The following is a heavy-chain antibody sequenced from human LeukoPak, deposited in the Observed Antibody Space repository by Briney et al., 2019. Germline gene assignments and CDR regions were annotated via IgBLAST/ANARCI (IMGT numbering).Heavy chain of an antibody. CDR1: GGTFSSYA. D-gene: IGHD3-3*01. V-gene: IGHV1-69*05. CDR2: IIPIFGTA. CDR3: AARRFLEWTLGY. J-gene: IGHJ4*02. Sequence: SVKVSCKASGGTFSSYAISWVRQAPGQGLEWMGGIIPIFGTANYAQKFQGRVTITTDESTSTAYMELSSLRSEDTAVYYCAARRFLEWTLGYWGQGTLVTVSS.